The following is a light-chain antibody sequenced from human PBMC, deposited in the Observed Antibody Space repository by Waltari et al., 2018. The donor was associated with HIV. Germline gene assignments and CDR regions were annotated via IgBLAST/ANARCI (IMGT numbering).Light chain of an antibody. CDR2: RNN. CDR1: SSNIGSNY. V-gene: IGLV1-47*01. CDR3: AAWDDSLSGWV. Sequence: QSMLTQPPSASGTPGQRVTISCSGSSSNIGSNYVYWYQQVPGTAPKRLIYRNNQRPSGAPDRCSGSKSGTAASLASSGLRSEDEADYYCAAWDDSLSGWVFGGGTKLAVL. J-gene: IGLJ3*02.